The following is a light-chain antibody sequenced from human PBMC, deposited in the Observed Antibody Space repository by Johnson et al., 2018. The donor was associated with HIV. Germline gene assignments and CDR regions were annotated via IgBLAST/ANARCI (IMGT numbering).Light chain of an antibody. CDR2: EDK. J-gene: IGLJ1*01. CDR1: SSNIGNNY. CDR3: ATWVGSLTNGGV. V-gene: IGLV1-51*02. Sequence: QSVLSQPPSVSAAPGQKVTISCSGSSSNIGNNYVSWYQQLPGTAPKLLISEDKQRPSGSPDRFSGSKSGTSATLGITGLQTGDQADYYCATWVGSLTNGGVFGTGTKVTVL.